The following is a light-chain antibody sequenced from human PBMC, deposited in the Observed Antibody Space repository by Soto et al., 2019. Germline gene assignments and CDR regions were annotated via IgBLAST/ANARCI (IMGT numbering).Light chain of an antibody. CDR2: KTS. Sequence: IQMTQSPSTLSASVGDTVTIACRATESIYSWLAWYKQIPGKAPQLLIYKTSTLQSGVPSGFSGSGSGAEYTLTISSLQPDDFATYYCQEYNTNSRTFGQGTRVENK. J-gene: IGKJ1*01. CDR3: QEYNTNSRT. V-gene: IGKV1-5*03. CDR1: ESIYSW.